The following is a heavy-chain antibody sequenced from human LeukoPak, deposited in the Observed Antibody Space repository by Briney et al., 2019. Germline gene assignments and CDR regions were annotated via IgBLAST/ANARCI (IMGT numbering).Heavy chain of an antibody. V-gene: IGHV3-15*01. J-gene: IGHJ6*02. CDR3: TTDKRFETSYYYYGMDV. CDR2: IKSKTDGGTT. CDR1: GFTFSNAW. Sequence: GGSLRLSCAASGFTFSNAWMSWVRQAPGKGLEWVGRIKSKTDGGTTDYAAPVKGRFTISRDDSKNTLYLQMNSLKTEDTAVYYCTTDKRFETSYYYYGMDVWGQGTTVTVSS. D-gene: IGHD3-10*01.